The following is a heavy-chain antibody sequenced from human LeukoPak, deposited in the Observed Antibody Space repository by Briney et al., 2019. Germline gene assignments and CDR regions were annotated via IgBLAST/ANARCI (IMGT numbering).Heavy chain of an antibody. CDR1: DFIVRSNY. CDR3: AIRGGPGSLDAFDI. V-gene: IGHV3-53*01. J-gene: IGHJ3*02. CDR2: IYNDGSA. Sequence: GGSLRLSCAASDFIVRSNYMTWVRQAPGKGLEWVSVIYNDGSAYYADSVRGRFAISRDTSKNTVYLQMNSLRAEDTAVYYCAIRGGPGSLDAFDIWGQGTMVTVSS. D-gene: IGHD1-14*01.